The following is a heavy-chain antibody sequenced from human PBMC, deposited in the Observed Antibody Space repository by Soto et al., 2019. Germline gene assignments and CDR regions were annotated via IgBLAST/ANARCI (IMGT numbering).Heavy chain of an antibody. Sequence: EVQLVESGGGLVQPGGSLKLSCAASGCSFSGYAMHWVRQASGKGLEWVGRVRSKVNNYATSYAASVKGRFTISRDDSKNTAYLQMNSLTTEDTALYYCTSIWGRVATNAEATRTYDYWGQGTLVTVSS. V-gene: IGHV3-73*01. D-gene: IGHD5-12*01. CDR2: VRSKVNNYAT. CDR3: TSIWGRVATNAEATRTYDY. J-gene: IGHJ4*02. CDR1: GCSFSGYA.